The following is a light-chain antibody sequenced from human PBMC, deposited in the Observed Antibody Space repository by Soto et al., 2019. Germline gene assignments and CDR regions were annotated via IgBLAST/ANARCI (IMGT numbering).Light chain of an antibody. CDR1: QGIRDE. CDR3: LQDYNYPRT. V-gene: IGKV1-6*01. Sequence: AIQMTQFPASLSASVGDRVTITCRASQGIRDELGWYQQKPGKAPKLLIYGASRLESGVPSRFSGSGSDTDFSLTIYSLRPEDSATYFCLQDYNYPRTFGQGTKLQIK. J-gene: IGKJ2*01. CDR2: GAS.